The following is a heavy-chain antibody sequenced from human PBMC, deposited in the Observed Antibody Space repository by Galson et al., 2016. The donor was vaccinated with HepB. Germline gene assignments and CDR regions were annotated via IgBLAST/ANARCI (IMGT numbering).Heavy chain of an antibody. CDR1: AASFIHW. CDR3: APVSYGGFPG. V-gene: IGHV5-51*01. J-gene: IGHJ4*02. CDR2: VNPADSNT. Sequence: QSGAEVKKPGESLKISCKGSAASFIHWIGWVRQPPGKGLEYMAIVNPADSNTASYSPSLQGQVTISGDMSVTTVYLHWSSLKASDPAIYSCAPVSYGGFPGWVQGTLVTVSS. D-gene: IGHD3-10*01.